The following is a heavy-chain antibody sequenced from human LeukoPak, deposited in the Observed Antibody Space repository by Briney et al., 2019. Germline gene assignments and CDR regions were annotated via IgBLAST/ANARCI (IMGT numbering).Heavy chain of an antibody. Sequence: GGSLRLSCSASGLIFSTYAMQWVRQAPGQGLEYVSGIGANGGSTYYADSVKGRFIISRDNSKNPLYLQMSSLRTDDTALYYCVSLTPHNDYWGQGTLVSVSS. J-gene: IGHJ4*02. CDR3: VSLTPHNDY. V-gene: IGHV3-64D*08. D-gene: IGHD3-9*01. CDR2: IGANGGST. CDR1: GLIFSTYA.